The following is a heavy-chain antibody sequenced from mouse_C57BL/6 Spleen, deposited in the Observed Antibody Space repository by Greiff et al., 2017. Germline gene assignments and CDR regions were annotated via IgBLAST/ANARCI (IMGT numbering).Heavy chain of an antibody. CDR2: INPGSGGT. D-gene: IGHD1-1*01. CDR1: GYAFTNYL. CDR3: ECWNYYGSSSYAMDY. J-gene: IGHJ4*01. V-gene: IGHV1-54*01. Sequence: VNLQQSGAELVRPGPSVKVSCKVSGYAFTNYLIEWVKQRPGQGLEWLGVINPGSGGTNNNEKFKGKATLTADKYSSNAYMLLSSLTSEAAAVYFYECWNYYGSSSYAMDYWGQGTSVTVSS.